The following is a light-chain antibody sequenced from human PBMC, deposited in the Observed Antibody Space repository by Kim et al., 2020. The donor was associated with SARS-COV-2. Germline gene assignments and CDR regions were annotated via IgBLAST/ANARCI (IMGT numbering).Light chain of an antibody. Sequence: RTATLTCTGNSYHVGNQGAAWLQQHQGHPPKLLSYRNNNRPSGISERFSASRSGDTASLTITGLQPEDEADYYCSAWDSSLSAWVFGGGTQLTVL. CDR1: SYHVGNQG. J-gene: IGLJ2*01. V-gene: IGLV10-54*01. CDR3: SAWDSSLSAWV. CDR2: RNN.